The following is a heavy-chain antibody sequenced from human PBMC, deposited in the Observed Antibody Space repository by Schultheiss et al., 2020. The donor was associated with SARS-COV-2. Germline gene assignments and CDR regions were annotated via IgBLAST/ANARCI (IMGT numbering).Heavy chain of an antibody. CDR3: ARGPAYCGGDCRDYYYGMDV. CDR1: GFTFSSSW. V-gene: IGHV3-21*01. Sequence: GGSLRLSCAASGFTFSSSWMHWVCQAPEKGLEWVSSISSSSSYIYYADSVKGRFTISRDNAKNSLYLQMNSLRAEDTAVYYCARGPAYCGGDCRDYYYGMDVWGQGTTVTVSS. J-gene: IGHJ6*02. D-gene: IGHD2-21*02. CDR2: ISSSSSYI.